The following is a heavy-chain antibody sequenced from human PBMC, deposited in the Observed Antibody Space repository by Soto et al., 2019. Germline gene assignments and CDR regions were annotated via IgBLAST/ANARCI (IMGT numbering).Heavy chain of an antibody. CDR3: ARGDADDDILTGYSDYEYDGMDD. CDR1: GYTFTSYD. J-gene: IGHJ6*02. Sequence: ASVKVSCKASGYTFTSYDINWVRQAAGQGLEWMGWMNPNSGSTGYAQKFQGRATMTRHTSISTAYMELSSLRSEDTDVKYRARGDADDDILTGYSDYEYDGMDDWGQGTTVTVS. CDR2: MNPNSGST. D-gene: IGHD3-9*01. V-gene: IGHV1-8*01.